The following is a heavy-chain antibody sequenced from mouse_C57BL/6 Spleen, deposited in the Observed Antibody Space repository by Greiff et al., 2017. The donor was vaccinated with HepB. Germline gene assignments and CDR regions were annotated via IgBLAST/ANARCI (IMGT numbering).Heavy chain of an antibody. CDR2: ISDGGSYT. V-gene: IGHV5-4*01. J-gene: IGHJ4*01. Sequence: EVQVVESGGGLVKPGGSLKLSCAASGFTFSSYAMSWVRQTPEKRLEWVATISDGGSYTYYPENVKGRFTISRDNAKNNLYLQMSHLKSEDTAMYYCARGGTGTYYYAMDYWGQGTSVTVSS. CDR1: GFTFSSYA. D-gene: IGHD4-1*01. CDR3: ARGGTGTYYYAMDY.